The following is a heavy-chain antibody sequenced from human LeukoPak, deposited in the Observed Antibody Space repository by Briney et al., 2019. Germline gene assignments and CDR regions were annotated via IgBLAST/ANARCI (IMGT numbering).Heavy chain of an antibody. CDR3: ASGSWSSYYFHY. D-gene: IGHD6-6*01. CDR1: GYSISSGYY. V-gene: IGHV4-38-2*02. Sequence: SETLSLTCTVSGYSISSGYYWVWIRQPPGKGLEWIGSIYHSGSTNYNPSLKSRVTISVDTSKNQFSLKLRSVTAADTAVYYCASGSWSSYYFHYWGQGTLVTVSS. J-gene: IGHJ4*02. CDR2: IYHSGST.